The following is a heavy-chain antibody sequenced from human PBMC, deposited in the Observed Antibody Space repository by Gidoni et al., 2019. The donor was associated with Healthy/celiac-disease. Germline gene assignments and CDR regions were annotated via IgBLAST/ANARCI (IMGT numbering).Heavy chain of an antibody. V-gene: IGHV3-23*01. CDR2: ISGSGGST. J-gene: IGHJ4*01. CDR1: GFTFSSYA. CDR3: AKDLGYSGSSHFDF. D-gene: IGHD1-26*01. Sequence: EVQLLASGGGLVQPGGSLRLSCAASGFTFSSYAISWVRQAPGKGLEWVSAISGSGGSTYYADSVKGRFTIARDKSKNTLYLQMNSLRAEDTAVYYCAKDLGYSGSSHFDFWGQGTLVTVSS.